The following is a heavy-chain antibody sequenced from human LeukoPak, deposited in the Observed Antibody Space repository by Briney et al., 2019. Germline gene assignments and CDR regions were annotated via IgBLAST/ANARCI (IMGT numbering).Heavy chain of an antibody. CDR3: ARDIWEVAAGARLDY. Sequence: GRSLRLSCAASGFAFSSYAIHWVRQAPGKGLEWVAAISSDGSREYYADSVKGRITISRDNSKNTLNLQMNSLRAEDTAVYYCARDIWEVAAGARLDYWGQGTLVTVSS. CDR1: GFAFSSYA. D-gene: IGHD2-15*01. CDR2: ISSDGSRE. V-gene: IGHV3-33*05. J-gene: IGHJ4*02.